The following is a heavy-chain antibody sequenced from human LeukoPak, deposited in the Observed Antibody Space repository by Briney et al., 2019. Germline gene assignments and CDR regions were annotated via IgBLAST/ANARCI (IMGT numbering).Heavy chain of an antibody. J-gene: IGHJ6*03. CDR3: AKDPGASVSGFYMDV. CDR1: GFTFRNYG. CDR2: IWSDGNNR. Sequence: PGGSLRLSCAASGFTFRNYGMHWVRQATGKGLEWVSFIWSDGNNRFYADSVKGRLTISRDNSKNMLYLQMDTLRAEDTALYYCAKDPGASVSGFYMDVWGKGTTVIVSS. V-gene: IGHV3-30*02. D-gene: IGHD2-8*02.